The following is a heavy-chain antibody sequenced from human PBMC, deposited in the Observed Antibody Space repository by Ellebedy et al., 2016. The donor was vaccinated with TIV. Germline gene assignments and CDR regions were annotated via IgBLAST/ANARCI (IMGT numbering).Heavy chain of an antibody. J-gene: IGHJ5*02. V-gene: IGHV4-59*12. Sequence: SETLSLXXTVSGGSISSYYWSWIRQPPGKGLEWIGYIYYSGSTNYNPSLKSRVTISVDTSKNQFSLKLSSVTAADTAVYYCARDGLNWFDPWGQGTLVTVSS. D-gene: IGHD3/OR15-3a*01. CDR1: GGSISSYY. CDR3: ARDGLNWFDP. CDR2: IYYSGST.